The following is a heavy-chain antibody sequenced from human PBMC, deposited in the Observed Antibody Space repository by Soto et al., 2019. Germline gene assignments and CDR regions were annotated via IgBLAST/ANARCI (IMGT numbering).Heavy chain of an antibody. D-gene: IGHD1-20*01. CDR2: IYYSGST. V-gene: IGHV4-30-4*01. Sequence: LSLTCTVSGGSISSGDYYWSWIRQPPGKGLEWIGYIYYSGSTYYNPSLKSRVTISVDTSKNQFSLKLSSVTAADTAVYYCARGYNWNPGAFDIWGQGTMVTVSS. J-gene: IGHJ3*02. CDR1: GGSISSGDYY. CDR3: ARGYNWNPGAFDI.